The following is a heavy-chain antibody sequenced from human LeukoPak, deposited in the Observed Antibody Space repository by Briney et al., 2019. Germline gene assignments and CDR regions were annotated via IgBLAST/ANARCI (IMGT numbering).Heavy chain of an antibody. CDR3: ARTLSGIAVAGSDY. J-gene: IGHJ4*02. Sequence: SETLSLTCGVSGGSISTTNWWTWVRQPPGEGLEWIGEVHLSGRTHYNPSLESRVTMSVDMSENRISLRLTSVTAADTAVYYCARTLSGIAVAGSDYWGQGTLVTVSS. CDR2: VHLSGRT. CDR1: GGSISTTNW. D-gene: IGHD6-19*01. V-gene: IGHV4-4*02.